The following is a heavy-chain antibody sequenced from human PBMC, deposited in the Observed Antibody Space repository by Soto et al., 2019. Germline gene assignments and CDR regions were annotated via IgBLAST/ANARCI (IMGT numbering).Heavy chain of an antibody. J-gene: IGHJ6*02. V-gene: IGHV1-69*13. CDR2: IIPIFGTA. CDR3: ARSRAYDFWSGYYPRSYYYGMDV. CDR1: GGTFSSYA. D-gene: IGHD3-3*01. Sequence: ASVKVSCKASGGTFSSYAISWVRQAPGQGLEWMGGIIPIFGTANYAQKFQGRVTITADESTSTAYMELSSLRSEDTAVYYCARSRAYDFWSGYYPRSYYYGMDVWGQGTTVTVSS.